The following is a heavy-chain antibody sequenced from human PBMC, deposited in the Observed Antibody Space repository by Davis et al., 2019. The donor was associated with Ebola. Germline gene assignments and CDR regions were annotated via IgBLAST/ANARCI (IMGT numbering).Heavy chain of an antibody. CDR2: IYYSGST. CDR1: GGSISSYY. J-gene: IGHJ5*02. CDR3: ARQYSSSSAWFDP. D-gene: IGHD6-13*01. V-gene: IGHV4-59*08. Sequence: MPGGSLRLSCTVSGGSISSYYWSWIRQPPGKGLEWIGYIYYSGSTNYNPSLKSRVTISVDTSKNQFSLKLSSVTAADTAVYYCARQYSSSSAWFDPWGQGTLVTVSS.